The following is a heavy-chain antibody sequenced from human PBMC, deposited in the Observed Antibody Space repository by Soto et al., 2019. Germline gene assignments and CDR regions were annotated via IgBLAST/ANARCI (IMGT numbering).Heavy chain of an antibody. V-gene: IGHV3-9*01. Sequence: EVQLVESGGGLVQPGRSLRLSCAASGFTFDDHAMHWVRQAPGKGLEWVSGISWNSGSIGYADSVKGRFTISRDNAKNSLYLLMNSLRAEDTALYYCAKDLGASGWYGVDYWGQGTLVTVSS. CDR2: ISWNSGSI. J-gene: IGHJ4*02. D-gene: IGHD6-19*01. CDR1: GFTFDDHA. CDR3: AKDLGASGWYGVDY.